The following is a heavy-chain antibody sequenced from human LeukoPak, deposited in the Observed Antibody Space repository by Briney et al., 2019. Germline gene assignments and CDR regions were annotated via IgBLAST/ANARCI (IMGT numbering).Heavy chain of an antibody. Sequence: GGSLRLSCVASGFTFSSYGMSWVRQAPGKGLEWVSGISGSGGTTYYADSAKGRFTISRDNSKNTLYLQMNSLRAEDTAVYYCATSGSYNYWGQGTLVTVSS. V-gene: IGHV3-23*01. CDR1: GFTFSSYG. CDR2: ISGSGGTT. J-gene: IGHJ4*02. CDR3: ATSGSYNY. D-gene: IGHD1-26*01.